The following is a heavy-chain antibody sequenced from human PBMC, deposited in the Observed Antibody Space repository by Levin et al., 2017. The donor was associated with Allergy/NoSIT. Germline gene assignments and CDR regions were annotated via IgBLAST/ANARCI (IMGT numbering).Heavy chain of an antibody. J-gene: IGHJ4*02. Sequence: PGGSLRLSCAASGFTFTHYAMHWVRQAPGRGLEWVTLTSNDGTKKYYADSVQGRFSISRDDSNSTWYLQMNSLRPEDTAVYYCARASNLERLDHWGQGTLVTVSS. CDR3: ARASNLERLDH. CDR1: GFTFTHYA. D-gene: IGHD1-1*01. CDR2: TSNDGTKK. V-gene: IGHV3-30-3*01.